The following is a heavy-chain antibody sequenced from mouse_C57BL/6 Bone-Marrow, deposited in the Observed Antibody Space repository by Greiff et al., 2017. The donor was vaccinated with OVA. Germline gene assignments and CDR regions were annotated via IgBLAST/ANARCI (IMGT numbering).Heavy chain of an antibody. J-gene: IGHJ3*01. V-gene: IGHV1-81*01. CDR1: GFTFTSYG. D-gene: IGHD1-1*01. CDR2: IYPRSGNT. Sequence: QVQLQQSGAELVRPGASVKLSCKASGFTFTSYGISWVKQRTGQGLEWIGEIYPRSGNTYYNEKFKGKATLTVDKSSSTAYMELRSLTSEDSAVXSCANGAYCYGNGCDAYWGQGTRVTVSA. CDR3: ANGAYCYGNGCDAY.